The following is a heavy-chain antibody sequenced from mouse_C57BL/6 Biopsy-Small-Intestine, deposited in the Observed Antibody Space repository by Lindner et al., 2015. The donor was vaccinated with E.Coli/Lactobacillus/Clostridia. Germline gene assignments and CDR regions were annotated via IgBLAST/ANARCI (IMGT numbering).Heavy chain of an antibody. V-gene: IGHV1S135*01. CDR3: ARYDYFYAMDY. D-gene: IGHD2-4*01. CDR1: GYSFTGYN. J-gene: IGHJ4*01. Sequence: VQLQESGPELVKPGASVKMSCKASGYSFTGYNMHWVKQSHGKSLEWIGYIGPYNGATSYNQKFKGKATLTVDKSSSTAYMQLNSLTSEDSAVYYCARYDYFYAMDYWGQGTSVTVSS. CDR2: IGPYNGAT.